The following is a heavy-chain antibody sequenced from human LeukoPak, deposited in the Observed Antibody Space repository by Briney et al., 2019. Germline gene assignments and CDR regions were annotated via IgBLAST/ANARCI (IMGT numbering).Heavy chain of an antibody. CDR1: GYTFTGYY. Sequence: GASVKVSCKASGYTFTGYYMHWVRQAPGQGLEWMGWINPDSGGTNYAQKFQGRVTMTRDTSISTAYMELSRLRSDDSAVYYCARVGHYDSSVYADDVFDFWGQGTMVTVPS. CDR3: ARVGHYDSSVYADDVFDF. D-gene: IGHD3-22*01. J-gene: IGHJ3*01. V-gene: IGHV1-2*02. CDR2: INPDSGGT.